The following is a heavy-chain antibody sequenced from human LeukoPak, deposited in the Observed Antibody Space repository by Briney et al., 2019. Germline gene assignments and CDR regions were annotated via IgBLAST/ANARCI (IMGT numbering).Heavy chain of an antibody. CDR2: IYSGGST. Sequence: GGSLRLSCAVSGFTVSSNYMSWVRQAPGKGLEWVSVIYSGGSTYYADSVKGRFTISRDNSKNTLYLQMNSLRAEDTAVYYCAREGRVGATPIDWGQGTLVTVSS. D-gene: IGHD1-26*01. CDR1: GFTVSSNY. V-gene: IGHV3-66*01. J-gene: IGHJ4*02. CDR3: AREGRVGATPID.